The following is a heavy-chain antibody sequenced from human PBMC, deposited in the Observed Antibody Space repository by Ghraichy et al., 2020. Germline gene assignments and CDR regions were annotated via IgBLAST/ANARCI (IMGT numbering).Heavy chain of an antibody. D-gene: IGHD3-10*01. CDR3: ARERSDNYLDY. Sequence: GESLNISCAASGFSFAGFAMNWVHQAPGKGLEWISYISSSSSTTYYGDSVKGRFTISRDNAKNSLYLQMNSLRDEDTAVYYCARERSDNYLDYWGLGTRVTVSS. CDR2: ISSSSSTT. V-gene: IGHV3-48*02. J-gene: IGHJ4*02. CDR1: GFSFAGFA.